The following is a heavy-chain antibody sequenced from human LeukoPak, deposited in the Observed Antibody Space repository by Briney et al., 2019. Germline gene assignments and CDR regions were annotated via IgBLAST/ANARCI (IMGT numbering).Heavy chain of an antibody. Sequence: ASVKVSCKASGGTFSRYAISWVRQAPGQGLEWMGRIIPILGIANYAQKFQGRVTITADKSTITAYMELSSLRSEDTAVYYCARDSNSYYYDSSGYYYWGQGTLVTVSA. CDR3: ARDSNSYYYDSSGYYY. J-gene: IGHJ4*02. V-gene: IGHV1-69*04. CDR1: GGTFSRYA. CDR2: IIPILGIA. D-gene: IGHD3-22*01.